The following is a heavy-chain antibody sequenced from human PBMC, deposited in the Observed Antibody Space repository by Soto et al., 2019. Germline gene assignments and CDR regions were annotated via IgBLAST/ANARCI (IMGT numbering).Heavy chain of an antibody. CDR1: GGSISSYY. CDR3: ARHDNRDYYGSGSLGS. J-gene: IGHJ5*02. Sequence: SETLSLTCTVSGGSISSYYWSWIRQPPGKGLEWIGYVYFTGSTNYNPSLKSRVTISVDTSKNQFSLKLSSVTAADTAVYYCARHDNRDYYGSGSLGSWGQGTLVTVSS. D-gene: IGHD3-10*01. V-gene: IGHV4-59*08. CDR2: VYFTGST.